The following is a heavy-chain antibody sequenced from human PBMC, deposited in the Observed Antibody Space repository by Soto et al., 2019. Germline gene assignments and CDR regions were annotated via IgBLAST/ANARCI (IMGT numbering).Heavy chain of an antibody. Sequence: EVQLVESGGGLVQPGGSLRLSCAASGFTVSSNYMSWVRQAPGKGLEWVSVIYSGGSTYYADSVKGRFTISRDNSKNTRYLQMNSLRAEDTAVYYCVREGTGSGSYYLWGQGTLVTVSS. D-gene: IGHD3-10*01. V-gene: IGHV3-66*01. CDR1: GFTVSSNY. CDR3: VREGTGSGSYYL. J-gene: IGHJ4*02. CDR2: IYSGGST.